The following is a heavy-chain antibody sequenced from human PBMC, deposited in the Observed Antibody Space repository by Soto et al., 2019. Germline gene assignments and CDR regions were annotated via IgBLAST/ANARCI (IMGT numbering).Heavy chain of an antibody. D-gene: IGHD3-22*01. CDR2: MNPNSGNT. Sequence: QVQLVQSGAEVKKPGASVKVSCKASGYTFTSYDINWVRQATGQGLEWMGWMNPNSGNTGYAQKFQGRVTMTRNTSISTAYMELSSLRSEDTAVYYCARYLYYYDSSEARYAWFDPWGQGTLVTVSS. CDR1: GYTFTSYD. V-gene: IGHV1-8*01. CDR3: ARYLYYYDSSEARYAWFDP. J-gene: IGHJ5*02.